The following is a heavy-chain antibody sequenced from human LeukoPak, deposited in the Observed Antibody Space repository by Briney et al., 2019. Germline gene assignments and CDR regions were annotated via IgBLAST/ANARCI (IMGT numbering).Heavy chain of an antibody. CDR2: ISSSGGST. V-gene: IGHV3-23*01. CDR3: AKAVIGTGGYFQH. Sequence: GGSLRLSCAASGFTFSTYAMSWVRQAPGKGLEWVSAISSSGGSTYYADSVKGRFTISRDNSKNTLYLQMNRLRAEDTAVYYCAKAVIGTGGYFQHWGQGTLVTVSP. CDR1: GFTFSTYA. D-gene: IGHD6-19*01. J-gene: IGHJ1*01.